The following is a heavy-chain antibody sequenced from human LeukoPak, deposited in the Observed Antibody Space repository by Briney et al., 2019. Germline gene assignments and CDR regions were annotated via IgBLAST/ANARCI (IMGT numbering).Heavy chain of an antibody. CDR3: AKEHTVVTPSPDY. CDR1: GFTFSNYG. CDR2: IRYDGSNK. V-gene: IGHV3-30*02. Sequence: PGESLRLSCAASGFTFSNYGMHWVRLAPGKGLEWVAFIRYDGSNKYYADSVKGRFTISRDNSKSTLYLQMDSLRAEDTAVYYCAKEHTVVTPSPDYWGQGTLVTVSS. D-gene: IGHD4-23*01. J-gene: IGHJ4*02.